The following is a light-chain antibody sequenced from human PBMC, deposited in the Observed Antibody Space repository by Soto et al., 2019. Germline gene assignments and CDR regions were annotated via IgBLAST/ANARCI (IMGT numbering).Light chain of an antibody. J-gene: IGLJ2*01. CDR3: TSYAGSNNVL. CDR1: SSDVGGY. CDR2: EVS. V-gene: IGLV2-8*01. Sequence: QSVLTQPPSASGSPGQSVTISCTGTSSDVGGYVSWYQQHPGKAPQLMIYEVSKRPSGVPDRFSGSKSGNTASLTVSGLQAEDEADYYCTSYAGSNNVLFGGGTKVTVL.